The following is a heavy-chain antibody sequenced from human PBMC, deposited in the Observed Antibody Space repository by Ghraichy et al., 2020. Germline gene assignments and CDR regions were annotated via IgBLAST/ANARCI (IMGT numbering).Heavy chain of an antibody. CDR1: GFTFNNYA. V-gene: IGHV3-30-3*01. CDR2: ILSDGRNA. CDR3: GSGGGKGGQPPFVY. J-gene: IGHJ4*02. Sequence: SCAASGFTFNNYAMHWIRQSPGKGLEWVAAILSDGRNAYYAESVKGRFSISRDNSENTLSLQLNSLRADDTAIYYCGSGGGKGGQPPFVYWGQGTLVTVS. D-gene: IGHD2-15*01.